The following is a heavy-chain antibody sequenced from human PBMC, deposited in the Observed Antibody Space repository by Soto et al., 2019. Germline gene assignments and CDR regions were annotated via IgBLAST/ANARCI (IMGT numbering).Heavy chain of an antibody. D-gene: IGHD2-15*01. Sequence: GGSLRLSCVVSGFTFIAYGMHWVRQAPGQGLEWVAAISHDGTNKNYGDSVKGRFTISRDNSKKTLYLQMNSLRPEDTALYYCVKDNNVVGPPWGYAFDIWGQGTMVTVSS. CDR2: ISHDGTNK. CDR1: GFTFIAYG. J-gene: IGHJ3*02. CDR3: VKDNNVVGPPWGYAFDI. V-gene: IGHV3-30*18.